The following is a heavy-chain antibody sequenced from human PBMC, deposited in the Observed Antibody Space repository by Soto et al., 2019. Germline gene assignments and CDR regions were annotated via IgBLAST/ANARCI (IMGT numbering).Heavy chain of an antibody. Sequence: QVQLEQSGAEVKKPGSSVKISCKASGGTLSDHGVSWLRQAPGQGLEWVGGTIPDFNTAKYAPKFKGRDTIAADKSTNIAYMELGSLRSDDTAFYYCARGVYGSGNYYTGPSAFDIWGQGTLVIVSS. CDR3: ARGVYGSGNYYTGPSAFDI. D-gene: IGHD3-10*01. J-gene: IGHJ3*02. V-gene: IGHV1-69*06. CDR2: TIPDFNTA. CDR1: GGTLSDHG.